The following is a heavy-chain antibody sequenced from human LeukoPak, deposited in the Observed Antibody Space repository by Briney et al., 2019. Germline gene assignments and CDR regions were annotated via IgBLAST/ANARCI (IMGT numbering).Heavy chain of an antibody. CDR1: GGSFSGYY. D-gene: IGHD5-18*01. CDR2: INHSGST. Sequence: SETLSLTCAVYGGSFSGYYWSWIRQPPGKGREWIGEINHSGSTNYNPSLKSRVTISVDTSKNQFSLKLSSVTAADTAVYYCARGQVRKGYSYALPKYYYYYYMDVWGKGTTVTVSS. V-gene: IGHV4-34*01. CDR3: ARGQVRKGYSYALPKYYYYYYMDV. J-gene: IGHJ6*03.